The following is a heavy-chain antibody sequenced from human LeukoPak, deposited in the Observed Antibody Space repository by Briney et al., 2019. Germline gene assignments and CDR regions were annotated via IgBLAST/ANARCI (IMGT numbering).Heavy chain of an antibody. CDR3: ARNTVYSSSWYPDY. V-gene: IGHV4-59*08. CDR2: IYYSGST. D-gene: IGHD6-13*01. CDR1: GGSISSYY. J-gene: IGHJ4*02. Sequence: SETLSLTCTVSGGSISSYYWSWIRQPPGKGLEWIGYIYYSGSTNYNPSLKSRVTISVDTSKNQFSLKLSSVTAADTAVYYCARNTVYSSSWYPDYWGQGTLVTVSS.